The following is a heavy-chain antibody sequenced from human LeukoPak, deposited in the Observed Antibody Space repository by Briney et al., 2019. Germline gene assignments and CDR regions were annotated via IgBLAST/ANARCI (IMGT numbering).Heavy chain of an antibody. CDR1: GFTFSDYY. CDR2: ISSSGSTI. CDR3: ARDRLYYDILTGYTNWFDP. Sequence: PGGSLRLSCAASGFTFSDYYMSWIRQAPGKGLEWVSYISSSGSTIYYADSVKGRFTISRDNAKNSLYLQMNSLRAEDTAVYYCARDRLYYDILTGYTNWFDPWGQATLVTVSS. D-gene: IGHD3-9*01. V-gene: IGHV3-11*01. J-gene: IGHJ5*02.